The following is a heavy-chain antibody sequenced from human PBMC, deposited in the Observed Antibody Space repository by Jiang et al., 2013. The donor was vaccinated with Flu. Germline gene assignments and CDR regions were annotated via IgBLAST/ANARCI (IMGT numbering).Heavy chain of an antibody. CDR3: AREFSAENNWLDP. Sequence: GLVKPSQTLSPTCTVSGASISSGSYYWSWIRQPAGKGLEWIGRTYSSGSTNYNPSLKSRVAISLDTSKNQFSLKLYSVTAADTARYYCAREFSAENNWLDPWGQGTQVTVSS. CDR1: GASISSGSYY. J-gene: IGHJ5*02. D-gene: IGHD1-26*01. CDR2: TYSSGST. V-gene: IGHV4-61*02.